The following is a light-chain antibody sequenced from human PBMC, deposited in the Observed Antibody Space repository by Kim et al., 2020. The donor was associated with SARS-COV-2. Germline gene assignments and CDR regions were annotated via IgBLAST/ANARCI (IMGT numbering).Light chain of an antibody. J-gene: IGKJ1*01. Sequence: DIVLTQSPGTLSLSPGDRAALSCRASQSLSGNFIAWYQQKPGQAPRLFIYGASIRATGIPDRFSGSGAGADFTLTINRLEPEDFAVYYCQQYGTSGRTFGQGTKVDIK. V-gene: IGKV3-20*01. CDR2: GAS. CDR1: QSLSGNF. CDR3: QQYGTSGRT.